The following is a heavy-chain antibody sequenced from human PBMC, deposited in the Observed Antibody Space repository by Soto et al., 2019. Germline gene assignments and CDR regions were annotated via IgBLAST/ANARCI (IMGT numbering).Heavy chain of an antibody. V-gene: IGHV3-23*01. CDR1: GFIFSEYA. CDR3: AKAPRGYNWFFDS. CDR2: ISGSGYYT. Sequence: GGSLRLSCAVSGFIFSEYAMSWVRQAPGKGLEWVSIISGSGYYTYLADSVKGRFTVSRDNSQNTLHLQMSSLRVEDTAVYYCAKAPRGYNWFFDSWGQGTLVTVSS. J-gene: IGHJ4*02. D-gene: IGHD5-18*01.